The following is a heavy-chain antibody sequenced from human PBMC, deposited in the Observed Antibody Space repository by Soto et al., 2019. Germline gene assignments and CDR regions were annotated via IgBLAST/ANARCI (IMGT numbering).Heavy chain of an antibody. CDR1: GYTFSDYG. J-gene: IGHJ4*02. D-gene: IGHD2-2*02. CDR3: ARGRRTCTEKTCYTDFDF. V-gene: IGHV1-3*01. Sequence: QVHLVQSGAEVKTPGASVTLSCKASGYTFSDYGIHWIRQAPGQRPEWLGWILCLNDRQEYSQKFQGRISLTRDTSASTACMGVSRLRSEDTAVYYCARGRRTCTEKTCYTDFDFWGQGSLVSVSS. CDR2: ILCLNDRQ.